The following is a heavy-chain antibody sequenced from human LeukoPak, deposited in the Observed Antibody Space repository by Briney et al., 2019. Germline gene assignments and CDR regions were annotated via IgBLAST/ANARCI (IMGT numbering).Heavy chain of an antibody. D-gene: IGHD4-17*01. V-gene: IGHV1-24*01. CDR1: GYTLTELS. Sequence: ASVKVSCTVSGYTLTELSMHWVRQAPGKGLEWMGGFDPEDGETIYAQKFQGRVTMTEDTSTDTAYMELSSLRSEDTAVYYCATESATVTTIDYYGMDVWGQGTTVTVSS. CDR2: FDPEDGET. CDR3: ATESATVTTIDYYGMDV. J-gene: IGHJ6*02.